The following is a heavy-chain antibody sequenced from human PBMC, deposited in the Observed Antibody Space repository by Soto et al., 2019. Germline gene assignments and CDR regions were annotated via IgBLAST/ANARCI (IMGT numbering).Heavy chain of an antibody. J-gene: IGHJ4*02. CDR3: ARDVAVRFLEWLSDY. V-gene: IGHV3-74*01. CDR2: INSDGSST. D-gene: IGHD3-3*01. CDR1: GFTFCSYW. Sequence: GGSLRLSCAASGFTFCSYWMHWVRQAPGKGLVWVSRINSDGSSTSYADSVKGRFTISRDNSKNTLYLQMNSLRAEDTAVYYCARDVAVRFLEWLSDYWGQGTLVTVSS.